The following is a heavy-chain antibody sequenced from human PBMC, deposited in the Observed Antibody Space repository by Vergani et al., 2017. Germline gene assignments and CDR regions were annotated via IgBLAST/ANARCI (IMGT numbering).Heavy chain of an antibody. CDR1: GFTFDDYG. V-gene: IGHV3-20*01. J-gene: IGHJ6*02. D-gene: IGHD3-16*01. CDR3: ARDLPYTSLSGIDFGLDV. CDR2: INWNGEKT. Sequence: EVQLVESGGGVVRPGGSLRLSCEVSGFTFDDYGMSWVRQGPGMGLEWVSGINWNGEKTDFADSVKGRFIISRDNAKNSLSWHMHSLRAENTAVYDCARDLPYTSLSGIDFGLDVWGQGTTVTVSS.